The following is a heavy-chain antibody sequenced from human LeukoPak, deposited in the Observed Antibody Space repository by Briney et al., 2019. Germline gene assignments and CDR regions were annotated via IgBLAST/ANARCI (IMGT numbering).Heavy chain of an antibody. J-gene: IGHJ5*02. Sequence: PSETLSLTCTVSGDSMSSSHYCWGWIRQPPGKGLEWIGSIYYSGSTYYNPSLKSRVTMSVDTSKKQFSLKLGSVTAADTAVYYCARHAVEAASRWFDPWGQGTLVTVSS. CDR2: IYYSGST. CDR3: ARHAVEAASRWFDP. D-gene: IGHD1-1*01. CDR1: GDSMSSSHYC. V-gene: IGHV4-39*01.